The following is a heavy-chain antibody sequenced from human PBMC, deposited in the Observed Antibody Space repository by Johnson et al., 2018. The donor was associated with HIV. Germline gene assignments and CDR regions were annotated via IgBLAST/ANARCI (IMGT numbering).Heavy chain of an antibody. D-gene: IGHD1-26*01. Sequence: VQLVESGGGLVQPGGSLRLSCAASGFTFTYFGMHWVRQAPGKGLEWVAVIWYDGSNTFYEASVKGRFTISRDNSKNTLYLQMNSLRAEDTALYYCARVEWDQNAFDIWGQGTMVTVSS. V-gene: IGHV3-33*01. CDR1: GFTFTYFG. CDR3: ARVEWDQNAFDI. CDR2: IWYDGSNT. J-gene: IGHJ3*02.